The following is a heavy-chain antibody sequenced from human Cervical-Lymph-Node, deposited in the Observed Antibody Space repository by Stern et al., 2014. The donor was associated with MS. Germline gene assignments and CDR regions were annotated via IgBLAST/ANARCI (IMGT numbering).Heavy chain of an antibody. V-gene: IGHV1-2*06. Sequence: QVQLVQSGVEVKKPGASVKVSCKASGYTFTGYNMHWVRQAPGQGLEWMGRIITSRGDTYNAQKFQGRVTMTMDTSIDTAYMELSSLTFDDTALYYCARGYNYAYEYWGQGTLVTVSS. D-gene: IGHD5-18*01. J-gene: IGHJ4*02. CDR1: GYTFTGYN. CDR3: ARGYNYAYEY. CDR2: IITSRGDT.